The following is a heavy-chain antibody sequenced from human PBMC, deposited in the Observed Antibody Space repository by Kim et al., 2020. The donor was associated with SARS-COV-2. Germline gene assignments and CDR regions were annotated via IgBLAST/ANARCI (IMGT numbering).Heavy chain of an antibody. CDR1: GGSFSGYY. CDR2: INHSGST. V-gene: IGHV4-34*01. Sequence: SETLSLTCAVYGGSFSGYYWSWIRQPPGKGLEWIGEINHSGSTNYNPSLKSRVTISVDTSKNQFSLKLSSVTAADTAVYYCARGKRDYGSGSYYNERYYYYYYGMDVWGQGTTVTVSS. CDR3: ARGKRDYGSGSYYNERYYYYYYGMDV. D-gene: IGHD3-10*01. J-gene: IGHJ6*02.